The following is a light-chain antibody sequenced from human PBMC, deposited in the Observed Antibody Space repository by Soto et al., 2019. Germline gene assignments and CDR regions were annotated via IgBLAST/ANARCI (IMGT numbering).Light chain of an antibody. CDR3: QQYDRTPPT. Sequence: EIVLTQSPGTLSLSPGERATLSCRASQSVNSNYLAWYQRKPGQAPRLLIYGASNRATDIPYRFSASGSGTDFTLTLTRLEAEDFAVYYCQQYDRTPPTCGQGTNVEV. V-gene: IGKV3-20*01. J-gene: IGKJ1*01. CDR2: GAS. CDR1: QSVNSNY.